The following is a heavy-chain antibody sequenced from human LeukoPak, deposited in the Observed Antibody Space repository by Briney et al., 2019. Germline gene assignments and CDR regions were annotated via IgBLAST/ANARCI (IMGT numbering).Heavy chain of an antibody. CDR1: GYTFSSYA. J-gene: IGHJ5*02. V-gene: IGHV1-69*06. D-gene: IGHD2-2*01. CDR2: IIPIFGTA. CDR3: ARDQFEVVPAAISYNWFDP. Sequence: ASVKVSCKASGYTFSSYAISWVRQAPGQGLEWMGGIIPIFGTANYAQKFQGRVTITADKSTSTAYMELSSLRSEDTAVYYCARDQFEVVPAAISYNWFDPWGQGTLVTVSS.